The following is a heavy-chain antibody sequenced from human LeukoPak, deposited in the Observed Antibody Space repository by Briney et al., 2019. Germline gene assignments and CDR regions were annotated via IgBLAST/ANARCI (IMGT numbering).Heavy chain of an antibody. CDR3: ARDRSPRRIAAAGTGNWFGP. Sequence: ASVKVSCKASGYTFTSYYMHWVRQAPGQGLEWVGIINPSGGSTSYAQKFQGRVTMTRDTSTSTVYMELSSLRSEDTAVYYCARDRSPRRIAAAGTGNWFGPWGQGTLVTVSS. CDR1: GYTFTSYY. D-gene: IGHD6-13*01. J-gene: IGHJ5*02. CDR2: INPSGGST. V-gene: IGHV1-46*01.